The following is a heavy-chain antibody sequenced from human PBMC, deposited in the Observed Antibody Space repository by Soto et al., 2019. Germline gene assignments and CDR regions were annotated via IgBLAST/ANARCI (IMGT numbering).Heavy chain of an antibody. V-gene: IGHV4-59*08. CDR2: VHDSWGS. CDR3: ASQQWRATNTHYYFDY. D-gene: IGHD6-19*01. CDR1: GGSISSYY. J-gene: IGHJ4*02. Sequence: SETLSLTCTVSGGSISSYYWSWIRQPPGKGLEWIGYVHDSWGSHYNPSLKSRVAISVDTSKTQFSLKLTSVTATDTGVYYCASQQWRATNTHYYFDYWGQGIQVTVAS.